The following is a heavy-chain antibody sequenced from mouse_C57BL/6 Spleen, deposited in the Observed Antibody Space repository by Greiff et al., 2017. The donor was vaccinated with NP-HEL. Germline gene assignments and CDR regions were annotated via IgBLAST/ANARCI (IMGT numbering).Heavy chain of an antibody. Sequence: ESGPGLVKPSQSLSLTCSVTGYSITSGYYWNWIRQFPGNKLEWMGYISYDGSNNYNPSLKIRISITRDTSKNQFFLKLNSVTTEDTATYYCARDGNLWFAYWGQGTLVTVSA. CDR3: ARDGNLWFAY. CDR1: GYSITSGYY. CDR2: ISYDGSN. V-gene: IGHV3-6*01. D-gene: IGHD2-1*01. J-gene: IGHJ3*01.